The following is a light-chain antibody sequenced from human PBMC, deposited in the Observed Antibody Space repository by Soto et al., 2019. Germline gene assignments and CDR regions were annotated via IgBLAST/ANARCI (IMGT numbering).Light chain of an antibody. CDR1: QSVSSN. J-gene: IGKJ2*01. CDR3: QQYNNWPLYT. Sequence: EIVMTQSPATLSVSPGERATLSCRASQSVSSNLAWYRQKPGQAPRLLIYGASTRANGIPARFSGSGSGTEFTLTISSLQSEDFAVYYCQQYNNWPLYTFGQGTKLEIK. V-gene: IGKV3-15*01. CDR2: GAS.